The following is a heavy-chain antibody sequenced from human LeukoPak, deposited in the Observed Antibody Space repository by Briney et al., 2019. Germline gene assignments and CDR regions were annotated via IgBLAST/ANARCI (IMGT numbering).Heavy chain of an antibody. Sequence: SETLSLTCPVTGGSISSHYWSWLRQPPGKGLEWIGYIYYSGSTNYNPSLKSRVTISVDTSKNQFSLKLSSVTAADTAVYYCAREATGLFDPWGQGTLVTVSS. CDR3: AREATGLFDP. CDR1: GGSISSHY. CDR2: IYYSGST. D-gene: IGHD1-14*01. V-gene: IGHV4-59*11. J-gene: IGHJ5*02.